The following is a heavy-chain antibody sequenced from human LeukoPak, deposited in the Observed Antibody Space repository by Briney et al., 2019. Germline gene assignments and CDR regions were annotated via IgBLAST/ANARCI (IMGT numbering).Heavy chain of an antibody. CDR1: GGSISTISYY. Sequence: SETLSLTCTVSGGSISTISYYWGWIRQPPGKGLEWIGSIYYTGSTYYNPSLKSRVTISVDTSKNHFSLKLRSVTAADTAVYYCANGATIFGVVIRVDSWGQGTLVTVSS. D-gene: IGHD3-3*01. V-gene: IGHV4-39*07. J-gene: IGHJ4*02. CDR2: IYYTGST. CDR3: ANGATIFGVVIRVDS.